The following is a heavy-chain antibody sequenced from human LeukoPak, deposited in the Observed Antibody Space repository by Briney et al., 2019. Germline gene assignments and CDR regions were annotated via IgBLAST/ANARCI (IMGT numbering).Heavy chain of an antibody. CDR2: IYYSGST. D-gene: IGHD6-13*01. Sequence: SETLSLTCTVSGGSISSSSYYWGWIRQPPGKGLEWIGSIYYSGSTYYNPSLKSRVTISVDTSKNQFSLKLSSVTAADTAVYYCARDYLAAAGTHYYYGMDVWGQGTTVTVSS. CDR1: GGSISSSSYY. V-gene: IGHV4-39*07. CDR3: ARDYLAAAGTHYYYGMDV. J-gene: IGHJ6*02.